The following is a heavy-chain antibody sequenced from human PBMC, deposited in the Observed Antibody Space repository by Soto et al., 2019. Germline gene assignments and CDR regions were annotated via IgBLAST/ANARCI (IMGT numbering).Heavy chain of an antibody. CDR3: TREANYCSSTNCHIDY. J-gene: IGHJ4*02. CDR1: GYTFTGYY. Sequence: ASVKVSCKTSGYTFTGYYTHWVRQTPGQGLEWMGWINPNSGDTHYAQKFQGRVTMTRDMSISTAYLELSRLRSDDTAMYYCTREANYCSSTNCHIDYWGQGTLVTVSS. CDR2: INPNSGDT. D-gene: IGHD2-2*01. V-gene: IGHV1-2*02.